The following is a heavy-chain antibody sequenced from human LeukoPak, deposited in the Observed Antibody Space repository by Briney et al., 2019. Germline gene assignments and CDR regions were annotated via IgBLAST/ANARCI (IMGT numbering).Heavy chain of an antibody. V-gene: IGHV4-34*01. CDR2: INHSGST. D-gene: IGHD2-2*01. CDR3: ARGPGEYCSSTSCYVSDY. Sequence: SETLSLTCAVYGGSFSGYYWSWIRQPPGKGLEWIGEINHSGSTCYNPSLKSRVTISVDTSKNQFSLKLSSVTAADTAVYYCARGPGEYCSSTSCYVSDYWGQGTLVTVSS. CDR1: GGSFSGYY. J-gene: IGHJ4*02.